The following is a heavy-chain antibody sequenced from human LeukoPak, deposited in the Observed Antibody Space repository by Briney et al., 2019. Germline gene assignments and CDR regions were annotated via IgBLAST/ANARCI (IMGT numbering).Heavy chain of an antibody. J-gene: IGHJ4*02. V-gene: IGHV5-51*01. CDR1: GGSISSYY. Sequence: ETLSLTCTVSGGSISSYYWSWIRQPPGKGLEWMGIIYPGDSDTRYSPSFQGQVTISADKSISTAYLQWSSLKASDTAMYHCARLSIGSGLFDYWGQGTLVTVSS. CDR3: ARLSIGSGLFDY. D-gene: IGHD3-10*01. CDR2: IYPGDSDT.